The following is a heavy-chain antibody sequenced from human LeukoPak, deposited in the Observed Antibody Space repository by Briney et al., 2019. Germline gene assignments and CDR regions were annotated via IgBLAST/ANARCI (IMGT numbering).Heavy chain of an antibody. Sequence: GGSLRLSCAASGFTFSSYAMSWVRQAPGKGLEWVSVIFSGGSVYYADSVKGRFTISRDNSKNSLFLQMNSLRAEDTAVYFCARDNRRYFDYWGQGTLVTVSS. J-gene: IGHJ4*02. CDR3: ARDNRRYFDY. V-gene: IGHV3-53*01. CDR2: IFSGGSV. CDR1: GFTFSSYA. D-gene: IGHD1-14*01.